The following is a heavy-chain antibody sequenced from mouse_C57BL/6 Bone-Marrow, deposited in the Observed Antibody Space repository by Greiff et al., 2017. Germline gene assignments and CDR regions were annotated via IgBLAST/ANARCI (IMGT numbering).Heavy chain of an antibody. CDR3: ASLGSSQRAMDY. CDR1: GYTFTSYW. V-gene: IGHV1-69*01. CDR2: IDPSDSYT. D-gene: IGHD1-1*01. J-gene: IGHJ4*01. Sequence: QVQLKQPGAELVMPGASVKLSCKASGYTFTSYWMHWVKQRPGQGLEWIGEIDPSDSYTNYNQKFKGKSTLTVDKSSSTAYMQLSSLTSEDSAVYYCASLGSSQRAMDYWGQGTSVTVSS.